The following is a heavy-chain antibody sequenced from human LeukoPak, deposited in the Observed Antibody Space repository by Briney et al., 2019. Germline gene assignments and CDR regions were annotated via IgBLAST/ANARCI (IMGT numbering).Heavy chain of an antibody. V-gene: IGHV3-21*01. CDR3: ARNGIMGAGYYFDY. Sequence: GGSLRLSCAASGFTFSTYTMNWVRQAPGKGLEWVSSISSSSSYIYYADSVKGRFTISRDNAKNSLYLQMNSLRAEDTAVYYSARNGIMGAGYYFDYWGQGTLVTVSS. J-gene: IGHJ4*02. CDR1: GFTFSTYT. D-gene: IGHD1-26*01. CDR2: ISSSSSYI.